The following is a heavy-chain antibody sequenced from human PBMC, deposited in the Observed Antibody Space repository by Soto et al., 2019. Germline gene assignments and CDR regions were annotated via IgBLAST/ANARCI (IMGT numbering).Heavy chain of an antibody. V-gene: IGHV4-34*01. D-gene: IGHD3-16*01. CDR1: GGSFRGYY. Sequence: QVQLQQWGTGLLKPSETLSLTCAVYGGSFRGYYWTWIRQPPGKGLEWIGEIDHSGSTNYNPSLLSRVTISVDTSKNQFSLKLASVTAADTAVYYCARVEYTYNYRGLDYWGQGTLGTVSS. J-gene: IGHJ4*02. CDR2: IDHSGST. CDR3: ARVEYTYNYRGLDY.